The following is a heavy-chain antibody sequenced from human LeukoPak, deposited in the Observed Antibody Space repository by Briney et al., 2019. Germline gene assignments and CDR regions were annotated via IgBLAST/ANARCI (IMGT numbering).Heavy chain of an antibody. Sequence: ASVKVSCRASGYTFTGYYIHWVRQAPGQGLEWMGWINPHSGGTNYAQKFQGGVTMTRDMSITTAYMELSSLRSDDTAVYYCARDVGEYCSSINCYASHYWGQGTLVTVSS. J-gene: IGHJ4*02. CDR2: INPHSGGT. CDR3: ARDVGEYCSSINCYASHY. D-gene: IGHD2-2*01. V-gene: IGHV1-2*02. CDR1: GYTFTGYY.